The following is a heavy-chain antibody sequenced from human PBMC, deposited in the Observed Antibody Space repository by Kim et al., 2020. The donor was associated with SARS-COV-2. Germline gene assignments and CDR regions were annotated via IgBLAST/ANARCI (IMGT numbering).Heavy chain of an antibody. V-gene: IGHV3-11*04. Sequence: GGSLRLSCAASGITFSDYYMSWIRQAPGKGLEWLSYISSSGSGKSYADSVRGRFTISRDNAKNSLYLQMNSLRAEDTAVYYCARTLGVAGVADAFNIWGQGTMVTVSS. D-gene: IGHD6-19*01. CDR2: ISSSGSGK. J-gene: IGHJ3*02. CDR1: GITFSDYY. CDR3: ARTLGVAGVADAFNI.